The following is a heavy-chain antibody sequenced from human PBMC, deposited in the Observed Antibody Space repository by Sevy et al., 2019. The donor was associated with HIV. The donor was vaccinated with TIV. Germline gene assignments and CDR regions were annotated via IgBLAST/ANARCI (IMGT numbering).Heavy chain of an antibody. CDR3: ARDVTGNYYVDY. D-gene: IGHD3-10*02. CDR1: GYTFTTYG. Sequence: ASVKVSCKASGYTFTTYGISWVRQAPGQGLEWMAWINPYDGNTNFPQKLQGRVTMTTDTSTNTAYMELRNLRSDDTAVYYCARDVTGNYYVDYWGQGTLVTVSS. V-gene: IGHV1-18*01. CDR2: INPYDGNT. J-gene: IGHJ4*02.